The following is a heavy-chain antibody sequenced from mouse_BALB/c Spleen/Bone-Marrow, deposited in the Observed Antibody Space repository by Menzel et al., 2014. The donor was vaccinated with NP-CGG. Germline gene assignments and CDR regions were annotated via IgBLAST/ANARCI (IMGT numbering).Heavy chain of an antibody. D-gene: IGHD2-3*01. CDR1: GFSLSRYN. CDR3: ARKDGGYYVMDY. CDR2: IWGGGGT. Sequence: VMLVESGPGLVAPSQNLSIPCTVSGFSLSRYNIHWIRQPPGKGLEWLGMIWGGGGTDHNSALKSRLRISKDNSKSPIFLKINSLQIDDTAMYYCARKDGGYYVMDYWGQGTSVTVSS. J-gene: IGHJ4*01. V-gene: IGHV2-6-4*01.